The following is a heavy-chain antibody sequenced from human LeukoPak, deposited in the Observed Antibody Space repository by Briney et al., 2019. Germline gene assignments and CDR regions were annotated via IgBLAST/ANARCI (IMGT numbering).Heavy chain of an antibody. CDR3: ARNVDTAMDFDY. CDR2: MNPNSGST. Sequence: ASVKVSCKASGYTFTSYDINWVRQATGQGLEWMGWMNPNSGSTGYAQKFQGRVTMTRNTSISTAYMELSSLRSEDTAVYYCARNVDTAMDFDYWGQGTLVTVSS. D-gene: IGHD5-18*01. V-gene: IGHV1-8*01. CDR1: GYTFTSYD. J-gene: IGHJ4*02.